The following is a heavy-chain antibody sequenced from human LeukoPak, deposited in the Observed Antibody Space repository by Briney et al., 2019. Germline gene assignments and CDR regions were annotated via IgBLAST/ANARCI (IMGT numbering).Heavy chain of an antibody. CDR2: ISYSGST. Sequence: PSETLSLTCTVSGGSISSSRYYWAWIRQPPGKGLDWIGSISYSGSTYYNSSLKSRLTISVDTSKNQISLRLSSVTAADTAVYYCAGLSDGGNYHHPFDLWGRGTMATVSS. CDR1: GGSISSSRYY. D-gene: IGHD4/OR15-4a*01. CDR3: AGLSDGGNYHHPFDL. J-gene: IGHJ3*01. V-gene: IGHV4-39*01.